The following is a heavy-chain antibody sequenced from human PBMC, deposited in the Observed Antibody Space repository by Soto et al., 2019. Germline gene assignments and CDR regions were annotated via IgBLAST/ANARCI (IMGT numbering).Heavy chain of an antibody. Sequence: QVQLVQSGGEVKKPGASVKVSCKASGYTFSNFGLGWVRQAPGQGLELMGWISPYNGNTNYAQKLQGRLTMTTDTSTSTAYMELRSLRSDDTAVYYCARDRLGVSVTGGGFDSWGQGTLVTVSS. CDR2: ISPYNGNT. V-gene: IGHV1-18*01. J-gene: IGHJ4*02. CDR1: GYTFSNFG. D-gene: IGHD2-8*01. CDR3: ARDRLGVSVTGGGFDS.